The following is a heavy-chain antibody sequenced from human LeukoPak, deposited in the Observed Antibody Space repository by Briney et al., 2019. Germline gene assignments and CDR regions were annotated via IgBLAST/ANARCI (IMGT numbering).Heavy chain of an antibody. Sequence: SETLSLTCAVYGGSFRGYYWSWIRQPPGKELEWIGEINHSGSTNYNPSLKSRVTISVGTSKNQFSLRLSSVTAADTAVYYRARANYDFWSGYYSPLDYWGQGTLVTVSS. CDR1: GGSFRGYY. D-gene: IGHD3-3*01. V-gene: IGHV4-34*01. CDR3: ARANYDFWSGYYSPLDY. J-gene: IGHJ4*02. CDR2: INHSGST.